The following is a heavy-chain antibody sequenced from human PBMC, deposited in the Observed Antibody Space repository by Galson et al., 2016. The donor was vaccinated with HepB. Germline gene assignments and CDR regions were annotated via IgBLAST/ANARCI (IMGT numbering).Heavy chain of an antibody. V-gene: IGHV3-21*05. CDR1: GFTFGSFA. CDR2: ISTDSSDT. CDR3: ARDQSGSYRLDY. Sequence: SLRLSCAASGFTFGSFAMTWVRQAPGKGLEWVSYISTDSSDTNYADSVKGRFTISRDNAKNSLYLQMNSLRAEDTAVYYCARDQSGSYRLDYWGQGTLVTVSS. D-gene: IGHD1-26*01. J-gene: IGHJ4*02.